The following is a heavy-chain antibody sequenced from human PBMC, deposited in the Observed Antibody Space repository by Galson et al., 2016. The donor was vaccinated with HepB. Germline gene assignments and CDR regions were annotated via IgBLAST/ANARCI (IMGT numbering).Heavy chain of an antibody. Sequence: SVKVSCKASGYTFIGYYMHWVRQAPGQGLEWMGWINPNSGGTNYAQNFQGRLPMTRDTPITTVNMELTGLRSDDTAMYYCARHRRGGSFDMWGQGTMVTVSS. CDR3: ARHRRGGSFDM. CDR2: INPNSGGT. J-gene: IGHJ3*02. CDR1: GYTFIGYY. V-gene: IGHV1-2*02. D-gene: IGHD3-16*01.